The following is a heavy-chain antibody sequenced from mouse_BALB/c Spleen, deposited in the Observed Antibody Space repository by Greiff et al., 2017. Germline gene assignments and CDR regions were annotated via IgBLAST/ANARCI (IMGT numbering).Heavy chain of an antibody. Sequence: VQLKESGAELVRPGALVKLSCKASGFNIKDYYMPWVQQRPEQGLEWIGWIDPENGNTIYDPKFPGKASITADTSSNTAYLQLSSLTSEDTAGYYFAHLPYYYAMDYWGQGTSVTVSS. V-gene: IGHV14-1*02. CDR1: GFNIKDYY. J-gene: IGHJ4*01. D-gene: IGHD2-1*01. CDR3: AHLPYYYAMDY. CDR2: IDPENGNT.